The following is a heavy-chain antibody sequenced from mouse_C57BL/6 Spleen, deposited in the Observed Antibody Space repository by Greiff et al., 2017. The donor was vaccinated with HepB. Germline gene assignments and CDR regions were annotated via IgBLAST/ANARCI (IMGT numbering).Heavy chain of an antibody. J-gene: IGHJ3*01. CDR2: IYPGSGST. CDR1: GYTFTSYW. Sequence: QVHVKQPGAELVKPGASVKMSCKASGYTFTSYWITWVKQRPGQGLEWIGDIYPGSGSTNYNEKFKSKATLTVDTSSSTAYMQLSSLTSEDSAVYYCARYYDYDDWFAYWGQGTLVTVSA. V-gene: IGHV1-55*01. CDR3: ARYYDYDDWFAY. D-gene: IGHD2-4*01.